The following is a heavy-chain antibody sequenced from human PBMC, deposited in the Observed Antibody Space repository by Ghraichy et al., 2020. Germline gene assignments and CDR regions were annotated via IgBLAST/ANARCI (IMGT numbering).Heavy chain of an antibody. V-gene: IGHV4-31*03. CDR1: GGSISSGGYY. J-gene: IGHJ4*02. CDR3: AREQSLYSYGYIDY. D-gene: IGHD5-18*01. Sequence: SETLSLTCTVSGGSISSGGYYWSWIRQHPGKGLEWIGYIYYSGSTYYNPSLKSRVTISVDTSKNQFSLKLSSVTAADTAVYYCAREQSLYSYGYIDYWGQGTLVTVSS. CDR2: IYYSGST.